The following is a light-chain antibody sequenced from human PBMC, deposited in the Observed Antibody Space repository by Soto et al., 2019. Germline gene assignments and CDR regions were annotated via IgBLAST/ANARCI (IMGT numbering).Light chain of an antibody. Sequence: QSVLTQPPSASGTPGQRVNISCSGSTSNIESNNVNWYLQLPGTAPKLLIYSDNQRPSGIPDRSSGAKSGTSASLAITGLQSEDEADYYCAAWDDGLNGPVFGGGTKLTVL. CDR3: AAWDDGLNGPV. J-gene: IGLJ3*02. CDR2: SDN. CDR1: TSNIESNN. V-gene: IGLV1-44*01.